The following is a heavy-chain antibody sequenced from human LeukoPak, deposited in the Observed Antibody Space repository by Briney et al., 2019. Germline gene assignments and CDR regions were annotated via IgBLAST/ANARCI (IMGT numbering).Heavy chain of an antibody. V-gene: IGHV4-59*01. D-gene: IGHD5-18*01. J-gene: IGHJ4*02. CDR2: IYYSGST. CDR3: ARVRYGGYSYGYFDY. Sequence: SETVSLTCTVSGGSISSYYWSWIRQPPGKGLEWIGYIYYSGSTNYNPSLKSRVTISVDTSKNQFSLKLSSVTAADTAVYYCARVRYGGYSYGYFDYWGQGTLVSVSS. CDR1: GGSISSYY.